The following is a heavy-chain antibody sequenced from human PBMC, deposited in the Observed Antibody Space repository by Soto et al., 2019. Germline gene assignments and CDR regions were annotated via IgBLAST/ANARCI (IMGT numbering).Heavy chain of an antibody. CDR2: ISSSSRIE. J-gene: IGHJ3*02. CDR1: GFTFSSYS. V-gene: IGHV3-48*01. CDR3: AGSAPTVDI. Sequence: EVQLVESGGGLVQPGGSLRLSCAASGFTFSSYSMNWVRQAPGKGLEWVSYISSSSRIEYYADSVKGRFTISRDKPRKSLYLPMNSVGAEDTAVYYCAGSAPTVDIWDQGTMVTVSS.